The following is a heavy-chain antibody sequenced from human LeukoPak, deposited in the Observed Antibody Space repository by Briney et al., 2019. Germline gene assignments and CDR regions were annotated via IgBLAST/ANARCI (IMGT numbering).Heavy chain of an antibody. CDR1: GYTFTSYA. CDR2: INAGNGNT. J-gene: IGHJ4*02. Sequence: ASVKVSCKASGYTFTSYAMHWVRQAPGQRLEWMGWINAGNGNTKYSQKFQGRVTITRDTSASTAYMELRSLRADDTAVYYCARDLYSNIQRGYFDYWGQGTLVAVSS. CDR3: ARDLYSNIQRGYFDY. D-gene: IGHD6-13*01. V-gene: IGHV1-3*01.